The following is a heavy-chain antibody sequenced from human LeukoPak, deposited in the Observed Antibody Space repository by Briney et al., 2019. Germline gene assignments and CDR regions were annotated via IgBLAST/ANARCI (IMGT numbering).Heavy chain of an antibody. Sequence: GGSLRLSCAASGFTFSTYSMNWVRQAPGKGLEWVSSISSSSDYIYYADSVKGRFTISRDNAKKSLYLQMNSLRAEDTAVYYCARARYDSSGYYPILDYWGQGTLVTVSS. CDR2: ISSSSDYI. CDR1: GFTFSTYS. J-gene: IGHJ4*02. CDR3: ARARYDSSGYYPILDY. D-gene: IGHD3-22*01. V-gene: IGHV3-21*01.